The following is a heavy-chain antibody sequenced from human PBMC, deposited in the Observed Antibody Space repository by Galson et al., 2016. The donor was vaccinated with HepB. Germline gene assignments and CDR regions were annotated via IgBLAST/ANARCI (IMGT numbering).Heavy chain of an antibody. CDR3: TRVHREGIAAAGLQI. CDR2: INSDGSST. Sequence: SLRLSCAASGFTFTSYWIHWVRQVPGEGLVWVSRINSDGSSTHYADSVKGRFTISRDNAKNTVYLQMNSLRVEDTAVYYCTRVHREGIAAAGLQIWGQGTLVIVSS. J-gene: IGHJ4*02. D-gene: IGHD6-13*01. V-gene: IGHV3-74*01. CDR1: GFTFTSYW.